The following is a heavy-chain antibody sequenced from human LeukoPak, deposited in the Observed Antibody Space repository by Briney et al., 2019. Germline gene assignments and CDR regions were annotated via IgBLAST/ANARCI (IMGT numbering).Heavy chain of an antibody. CDR3: AREVYCASTSCYYFDY. J-gene: IGHJ4*02. CDR1: GYPFKSYV. Sequence: ASVKVSCKASGYPFKSYVISWVRQAPGHGLEWMGWISTYSGNTNYAEMIQGRVTMTTDTSTSTAYMELRSLRSDDTAVYYCAREVYCASTSCYYFDYWGQGTLVTVSS. D-gene: IGHD2-2*01. V-gene: IGHV1-18*01. CDR2: ISTYSGNT.